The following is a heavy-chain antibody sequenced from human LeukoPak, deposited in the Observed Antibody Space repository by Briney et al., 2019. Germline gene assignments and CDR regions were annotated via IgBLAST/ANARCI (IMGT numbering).Heavy chain of an antibody. D-gene: IGHD6-13*01. V-gene: IGHV3-21*01. CDR2: ISSSSSYI. CDR1: GFTFSSYS. Sequence: GGSLRLSCAASGFTFSSYSMNWVRQAPGKGLEWGSSISSSSSYIYYAYSVKGRFTISRDNAKNSLYLQMNSLRAEDTAVYYCARDRGAAAAEYFQHWGQGTLVTVSS. CDR3: ARDRGAAAAEYFQH. J-gene: IGHJ1*01.